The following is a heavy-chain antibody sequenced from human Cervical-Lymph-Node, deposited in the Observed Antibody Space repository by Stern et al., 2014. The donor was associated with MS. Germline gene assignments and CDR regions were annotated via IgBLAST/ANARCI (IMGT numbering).Heavy chain of an antibody. J-gene: IGHJ6*02. CDR2: ISPVHGGT. CDR1: GYTFTDYY. V-gene: IGHV1-2*02. D-gene: IGHD4-17*01. CDR3: ARTKTVTTYYGMDV. Sequence: VQLVESGDEVKQPGASVKVSCKASGYTFTDYYLHWVRQAPGHGLEWMRWISPVHGGTNSAQKFQGRVTMTRDTAISTAYMELSRLTSDDTAVYYCARTKTVTTYYGMDVWGQGTTVTVSS.